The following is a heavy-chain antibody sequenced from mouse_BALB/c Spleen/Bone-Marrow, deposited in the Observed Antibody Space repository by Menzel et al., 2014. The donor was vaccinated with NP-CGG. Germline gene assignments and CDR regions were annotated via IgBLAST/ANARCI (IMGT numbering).Heavy chain of an antibody. J-gene: IGHJ4*01. CDR2: INPSTGYT. D-gene: IGHD2-1*01. V-gene: IGHV1-7*01. CDR1: GYTFTNYW. Sequence: VQLRQSGAELAKPGASVKMSCKASGYTFTNYWMHWIKQRPGQGLEWIGYINPSTGYTEYNQKFKDKATLTADKSSSTAYMQLSSLTSEDSAVYYCARKGYGNYHYYAMDYWGQGTSVTVSS. CDR3: ARKGYGNYHYYAMDY.